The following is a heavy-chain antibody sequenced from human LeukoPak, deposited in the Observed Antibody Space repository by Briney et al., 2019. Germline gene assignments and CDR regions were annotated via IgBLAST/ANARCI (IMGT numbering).Heavy chain of an antibody. CDR1: GFTFDDYA. D-gene: IGHD3-22*01. CDR2: ISGDGGST. Sequence: PGGSLRLSCAASGFTFDDYAMHWVRQAPGKGLEWVSLISGDGGSTYYADSVTGRFTISRDNSKNSLYLQMNSLRTEDTALYYCAKDWGAYYDSSGFYSGDFDYWGQGTLVTVSS. CDR3: AKDWGAYYDSSGFYSGDFDY. J-gene: IGHJ4*02. V-gene: IGHV3-43*02.